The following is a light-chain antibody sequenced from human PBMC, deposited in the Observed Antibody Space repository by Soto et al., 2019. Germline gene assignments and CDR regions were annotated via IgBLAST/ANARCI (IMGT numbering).Light chain of an antibody. CDR2: DVS. CDR1: SSDVGGYDY. CDR3: SSYTSSSLYV. J-gene: IGLJ1*01. V-gene: IGLV2-14*03. Sequence: QSALTQPASVSGSPGQSITISCTGTSSDVGGYDYVSWYQHHPGKAPKLMIYDVSNRPSGVSNRFSGSKSGNTSSLTISGLQAGDEADYYCSSYTSSSLYVFGTGTKVTVL.